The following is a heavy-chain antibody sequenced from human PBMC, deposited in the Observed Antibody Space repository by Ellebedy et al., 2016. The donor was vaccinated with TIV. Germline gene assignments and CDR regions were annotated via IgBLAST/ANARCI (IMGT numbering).Heavy chain of an antibody. CDR3: ARVPGGANYYYYGMDV. D-gene: IGHD2-8*02. CDR2: MNPNSGNT. V-gene: IGHV1-8*01. CDR1: GYTFTSYD. J-gene: IGHJ6*02. Sequence: ASVKVSCXASGYTFTSYDINWVRQATGQGLEWMGWMNPNSGNTGYAQKFQGRVTMTRNTSISTAYMELSSLRSEDTAVYYCARVPGGANYYYYGMDVWGQGTTVTVSS.